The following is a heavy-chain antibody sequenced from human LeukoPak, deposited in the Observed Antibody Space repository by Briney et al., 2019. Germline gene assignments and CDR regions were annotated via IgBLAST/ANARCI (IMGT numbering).Heavy chain of an antibody. J-gene: IGHJ5*02. D-gene: IGHD1-26*01. CDR3: ARDIALVGGTPAGFDP. Sequence: GASVKVSCKASGYTFTSYYMHWVRQAPGQGLEWMGIINPSGGTYYAQKFQGRVTMTRDTSISTLYMELSSLRSDDTAVYYCARDIALVGGTPAGFDPWGQGTLVTVSS. CDR1: GYTFTSYY. CDR2: INPSGGT. V-gene: IGHV1-2*02.